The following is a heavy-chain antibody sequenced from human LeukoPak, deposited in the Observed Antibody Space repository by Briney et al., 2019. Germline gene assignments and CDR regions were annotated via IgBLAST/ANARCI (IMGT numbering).Heavy chain of an antibody. CDR3: VRWQYCGGNCYFSAFDI. J-gene: IGHJ3*02. CDR2: IHHSGNT. D-gene: IGHD2-21*01. Sequence: SETLSLTCTVSGGSISSSYWSWIRQSPGKGLEWVGYIHHSGNTNSNPPLKSRVTISVDTPKNQFSLKLSSLTAADTAVYYCVRWQYCGGNCYFSAFDIWGQGTMVTVSS. V-gene: IGHV4-59*01. CDR1: GGSISSSY.